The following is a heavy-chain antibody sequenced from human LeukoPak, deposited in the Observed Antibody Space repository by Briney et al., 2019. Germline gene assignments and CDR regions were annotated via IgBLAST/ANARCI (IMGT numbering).Heavy chain of an antibody. CDR1: GGSISSGGYY. V-gene: IGHV4-31*03. J-gene: IGHJ4*02. CDR3: AREVVATTGVDY. D-gene: IGHD5-12*01. Sequence: PSETLSLTCTVSGGSISSGGYYWSRIRQHPGKGLEWIGYIYYRGSTYYDPSLKSRVTISVDTSKNQFSLKLSSVTAADAAVYYCAREVVATTGVDYWGQGTLVTVSS. CDR2: IYYRGST.